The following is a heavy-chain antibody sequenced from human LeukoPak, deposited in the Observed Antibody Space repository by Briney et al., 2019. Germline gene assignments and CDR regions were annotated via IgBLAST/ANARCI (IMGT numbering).Heavy chain of an antibody. CDR2: ISSSGSPI. CDR1: GFSFGSYE. CDR3: VREYSGSLA. Sequence: GGSLRLSCAASGFSFGSYEMNWVRQAPGKGLEWVSYISSSGSPIYYADSVKGRFTISRDNAKNSLYLQMNSLRAEDTAVYYCVREYSGSLAWGQGTLVTVSS. J-gene: IGHJ5*02. V-gene: IGHV3-48*03. D-gene: IGHD1-26*01.